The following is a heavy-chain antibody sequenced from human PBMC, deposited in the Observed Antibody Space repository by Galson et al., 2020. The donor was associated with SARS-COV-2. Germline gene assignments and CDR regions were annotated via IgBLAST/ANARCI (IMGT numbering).Heavy chain of an antibody. J-gene: IGHJ3*02. CDR2: IYPADSDT. CDR3: ARPRDGYPNGDFDI. Sequence: GESLKISCKSSGYSFTNYWIGWVRQMPGKGLEWMGIIYPADSDTRYSPSFQGQVIISADKSLSTAYLQWNSLKASDTAMYYCARPRDGYPNGDFDIWGQGTLVTVSS. CDR1: GYSFTNYW. D-gene: IGHD2-8*01. V-gene: IGHV5-51*01.